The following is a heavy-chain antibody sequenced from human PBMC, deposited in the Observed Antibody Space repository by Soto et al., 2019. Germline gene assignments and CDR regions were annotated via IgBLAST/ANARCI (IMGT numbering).Heavy chain of an antibody. V-gene: IGHV4-30-4*01. CDR1: GGSVTSDEDY. CDR2: ISNSGST. J-gene: IGHJ4*02. Sequence: SETLSLTCTVSGGSVTSDEDYWTWIRQSPGKGLEWIGYISNSGSTGYNPSLKTRLSMSVDRSKNQFTLRLTSVTAANTAGYFWATESGSTYGYFDHWGQGTQVTVSS. D-gene: IGHD5-18*01. CDR3: ATESGSTYGYFDH.